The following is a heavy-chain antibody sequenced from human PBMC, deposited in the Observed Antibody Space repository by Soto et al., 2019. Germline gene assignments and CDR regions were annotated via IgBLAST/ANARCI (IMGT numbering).Heavy chain of an antibody. J-gene: IGHJ5*02. CDR3: ARHAPNSMVVTPGP. CDR2: IYYSGST. Sequence: QLQLQESGPGLVKPSETLSLTCTVSGGSISGSSYYWGWIRQPPGKGLEWIGSIYYSGSTYYNPPLKTRVTISVDTSKNQFSLKLSSVTAADTAVYCCARHAPNSMVVTPGPWGQGTLVTVSS. V-gene: IGHV4-39*01. D-gene: IGHD2-21*02. CDR1: GGSISGSSYY.